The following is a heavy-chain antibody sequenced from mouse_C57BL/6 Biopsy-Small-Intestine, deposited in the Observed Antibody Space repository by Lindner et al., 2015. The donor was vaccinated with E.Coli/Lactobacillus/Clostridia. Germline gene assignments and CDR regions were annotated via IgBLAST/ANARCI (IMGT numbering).Heavy chain of an antibody. D-gene: IGHD1-1*02. Sequence: VQLQESGAELMKPGASVKLSCKATGYTFTGYWIEWVKQRPGHGLEWIGEILPGSGSSKSNEKFKGKATVTEDTLSNTAYMQFSSLTTEDSAIYYCARSGYGGDYFDYWGQGTTLTVSS. V-gene: IGHV1-9*01. CDR3: ARSGYGGDYFDY. CDR1: GYTFTGYW. CDR2: ILPGSGSS. J-gene: IGHJ2*01.